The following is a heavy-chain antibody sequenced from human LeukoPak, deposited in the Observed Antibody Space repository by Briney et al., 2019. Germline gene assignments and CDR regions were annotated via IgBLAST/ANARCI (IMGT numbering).Heavy chain of an antibody. CDR3: ARLVSSSSRYYFDY. Sequence: ASVKVSCKASGYTFTSYDINWVRQATGQGLEWMGWMNPNSGNTGYAQKFQGRVTITRNTSISTAYMELSSLRSEDTAVYYCARLVSSSSRYYFDYWGQGTLVTVSS. V-gene: IGHV1-8*03. J-gene: IGHJ4*02. CDR2: MNPNSGNT. CDR1: GYTFTSYD. D-gene: IGHD6-6*01.